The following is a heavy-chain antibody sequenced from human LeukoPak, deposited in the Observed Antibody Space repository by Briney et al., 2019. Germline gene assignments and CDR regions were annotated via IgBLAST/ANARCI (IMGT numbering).Heavy chain of an antibody. V-gene: IGHV1-46*01. CDR1: GGTFSSYA. CDR2: INPSGGST. D-gene: IGHD6-19*01. Sequence: ASVKVSCKASGGTFSSYAISWVRQAPGQGLEWMGVINPSGGSTSYAQKFQGRVTMTRDTSTRTVYMEVNSLRSEDTAVYYCARQGTYSSAIGMGYWGQGTLVTVSS. J-gene: IGHJ4*02. CDR3: ARQGTYSSAIGMGY.